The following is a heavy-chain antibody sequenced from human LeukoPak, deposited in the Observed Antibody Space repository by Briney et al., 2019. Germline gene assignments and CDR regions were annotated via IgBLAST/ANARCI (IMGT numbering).Heavy chain of an antibody. D-gene: IGHD2-15*01. CDR3: ARAPYCSGGSCYFDY. Sequence: TSGTLSLTCAVYGGPFSGYYWSWIRQPPGKGLEWIEEINHSGSTNYNPSLKSRVTISVDTSKNQFSLKLSSVTAADTAVYYCARAPYCSGGSCYFDYWGQGTLVTVSS. J-gene: IGHJ4*02. CDR2: INHSGST. V-gene: IGHV4-34*01. CDR1: GGPFSGYY.